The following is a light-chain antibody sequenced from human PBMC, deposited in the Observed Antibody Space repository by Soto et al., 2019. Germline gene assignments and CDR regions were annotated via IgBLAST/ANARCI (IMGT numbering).Light chain of an antibody. V-gene: IGLV1-44*01. CDR3: AAWDDSLNGWV. CDR2: SNN. J-gene: IGLJ3*02. Sequence: QSVLTQPPSASGTPGQSVTIACSGSSSNIGSKTVNWYQQLPGTAPKILIDSNNQRPSGVPDRFSGSKSGTSASLAISGRQSEDEADYYCAAWDDSLNGWVFGGGTKLTVL. CDR1: SSNIGSKT.